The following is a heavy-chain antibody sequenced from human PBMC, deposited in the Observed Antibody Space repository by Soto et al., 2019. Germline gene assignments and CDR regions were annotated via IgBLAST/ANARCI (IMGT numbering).Heavy chain of an antibody. D-gene: IGHD2-8*01. V-gene: IGHV1-18*01. J-gene: IGHJ4*02. CDR2: ISAYNGHT. CDR3: AREGAGTNRLDY. CDR1: GYTFTNYG. Sequence: QVQLVPSGPEVKKPGASVKVSCKASGYTFTNYGFNWVRQAPGQGLEGMGWISAYNGHTKYSQIFHARVIMTTDTPTSTAYTELRSLTSDDTAVYYCAREGAGTNRLDYWGQGTLVTVSS.